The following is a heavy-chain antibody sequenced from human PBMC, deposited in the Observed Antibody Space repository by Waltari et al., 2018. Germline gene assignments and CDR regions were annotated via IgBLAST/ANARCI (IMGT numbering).Heavy chain of an antibody. J-gene: IGHJ4*02. Sequence: EVQLVESGGGLVQPGGSLRLSCAASGFILSTFEMSWVRQAPGKGLECISSITSRLSTLYYADSVKGRFTISRDNAKNSLYLQMNSLRAEDTAVYYCATKYSSSSWDYWGQGTLVTVSS. CDR2: ITSRLSTL. CDR1: GFILSTFE. D-gene: IGHD6-6*01. V-gene: IGHV3-48*03. CDR3: ATKYSSSSWDY.